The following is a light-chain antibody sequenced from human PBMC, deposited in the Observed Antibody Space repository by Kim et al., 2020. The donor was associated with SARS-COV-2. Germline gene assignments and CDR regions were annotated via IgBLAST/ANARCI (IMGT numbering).Light chain of an antibody. Sequence: SASVGDGVTITCRASQSINTWLAWYKQKPGKAPNVLIYKASTLQSGGPSRYSGSGSGTEFTLTISSLQPDDFATYYCRQYNSFPHTFGQGTKLEIK. CDR1: QSINTW. CDR3: RQYNSFPHT. V-gene: IGKV1-5*03. CDR2: KAS. J-gene: IGKJ2*01.